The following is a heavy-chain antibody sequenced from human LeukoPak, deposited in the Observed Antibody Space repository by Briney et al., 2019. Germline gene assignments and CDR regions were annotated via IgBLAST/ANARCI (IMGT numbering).Heavy chain of an antibody. D-gene: IGHD2-2*01. Sequence: ASVKVSCKASGYIFGDYYMNWIRQVPGQGLEWMGWINPNSGGTNYAPNFQGRVTMTTDKSSNTAYMELRSLRYADTAVYYCARDRVVVPSSIGFWDPGTLVTVSA. V-gene: IGHV1-2*02. J-gene: IGHJ4*02. CDR1: GYIFGDYY. CDR3: ARDRVVVPSSIGF. CDR2: INPNSGGT.